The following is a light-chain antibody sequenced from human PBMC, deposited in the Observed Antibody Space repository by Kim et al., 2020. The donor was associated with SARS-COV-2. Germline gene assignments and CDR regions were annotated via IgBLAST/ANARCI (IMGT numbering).Light chain of an antibody. CDR3: QSYDSSLNAVI. CDR2: GNN. V-gene: IGLV1-40*01. CDR1: RSNIGAGHD. J-gene: IGLJ2*01. Sequence: QRVTISCTGSRSNIGAGHDIHWYQQVPGTAPKLLIYGNNNRPSGVPDRFSGSKSGTSVSLAITGLQAEDEADYYCQSYDSSLNAVIFGGGTKLTVL.